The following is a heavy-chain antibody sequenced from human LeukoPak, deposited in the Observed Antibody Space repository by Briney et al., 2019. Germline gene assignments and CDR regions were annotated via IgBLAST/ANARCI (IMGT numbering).Heavy chain of an antibody. Sequence: SETLSLTCTVSGDSLTSGAFYWNWIRQYPGKGLEWIGYIDSSGNTYYNPSLKSRPTISVDTSKNQFSLKLSSVTAADTAVYYCARDNAEGQLWPPTGWFDPWGQGSLVSVSS. J-gene: IGHJ5*02. D-gene: IGHD5-18*01. CDR2: IDSSGNT. CDR3: ARDNAEGQLWPPTGWFDP. V-gene: IGHV4-31*03. CDR1: GDSLTSGAFY.